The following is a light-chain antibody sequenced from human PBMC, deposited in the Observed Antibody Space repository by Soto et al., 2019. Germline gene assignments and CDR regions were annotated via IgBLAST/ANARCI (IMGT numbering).Light chain of an antibody. V-gene: IGLV2-14*01. J-gene: IGLJ2*01. CDR3: GSYTSDSLVV. CDR2: DVS. CDR1: SSDVGAYNY. Sequence: QSALTQPASVSGSPGQSITISCTGTSSDVGAYNYVSWYQQHPGKAPKLMIYDVSHRPSGVSHRFSGSKSGNTASLTISGLQAEDEADYYCGSYTSDSLVVFGGGTKLTVL.